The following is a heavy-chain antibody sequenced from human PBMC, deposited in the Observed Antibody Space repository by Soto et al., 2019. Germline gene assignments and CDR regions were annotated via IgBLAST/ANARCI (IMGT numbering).Heavy chain of an antibody. Sequence: HVQLVESGGGVVQPGMSLRLSCIGSEFTFNNYGIHWVRQAPGKGLEWVAVISYDGSNKKFADSVQGRLTISRDNSKNTVYLQMNSLRPEDTAVYHCAKDQYYYSSSGYYVFDSWGQGTLVTVSS. J-gene: IGHJ4*02. D-gene: IGHD3-22*01. CDR1: EFTFNNYG. CDR2: ISYDGSNK. V-gene: IGHV3-30*18. CDR3: AKDQYYYSSSGYYVFDS.